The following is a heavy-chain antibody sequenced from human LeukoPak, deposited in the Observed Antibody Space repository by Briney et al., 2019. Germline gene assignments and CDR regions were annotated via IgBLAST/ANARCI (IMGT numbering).Heavy chain of an antibody. V-gene: IGHV1-69*13. CDR3: AREDLYSSSSWYFDY. Sequence: ASVKVSCKASGGTFSSYAISWVRQAPGQGLEWMGGIIPIFGTANYAQKFQGRVTITADESTSTAYMELSSLRSEDTAVYYCAREDLYSSSSWYFDYWGQGTLVTVSS. CDR1: GGTFSSYA. J-gene: IGHJ4*02. D-gene: IGHD6-6*01. CDR2: IIPIFGTA.